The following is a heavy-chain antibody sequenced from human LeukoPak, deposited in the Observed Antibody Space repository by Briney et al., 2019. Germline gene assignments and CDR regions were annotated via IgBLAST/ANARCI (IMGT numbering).Heavy chain of an antibody. CDR3: ARSSSSWPFDY. CDR2: INHSGST. J-gene: IGHJ4*02. CDR1: GGSFSGYY. D-gene: IGHD6-13*01. V-gene: IGHV4-34*01. Sequence: PSETLSLTCAVYGGSFSGYYWSWIRQPPGKGLEWIGEINHSGSTNYNPSLKSRVTMSVDTSKNQFSLKLSSVTAADTAVYYCARSSSSWPFDYWGQGTLVTVSS.